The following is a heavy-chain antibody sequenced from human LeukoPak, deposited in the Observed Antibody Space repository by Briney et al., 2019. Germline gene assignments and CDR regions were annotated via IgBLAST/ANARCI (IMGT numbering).Heavy chain of an antibody. D-gene: IGHD3-10*01. V-gene: IGHV1-2*02. CDR2: INPNSGGT. Sequence: ASVKVSCKASGYTFTGYYMHWVRQAPGQGLEWMGWINPNSGGTNYAQKFQGRVTMTRDTSISTAYMELGRLRSDDTAVYYCASLNYYGSGSYYNVTDADPWGQGTLVTVSS. CDR1: GYTFTGYY. J-gene: IGHJ5*02. CDR3: ASLNYYGSGSYYNVTDADP.